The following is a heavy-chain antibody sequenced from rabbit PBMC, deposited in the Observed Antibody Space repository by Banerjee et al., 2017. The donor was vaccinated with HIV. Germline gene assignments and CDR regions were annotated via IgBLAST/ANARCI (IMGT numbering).Heavy chain of an antibody. J-gene: IGHJ4*01. CDR2: IYGGSGST. Sequence: QQLVESGGGLVKPGASLTLTCKASGFSFSSYYMSWVRQAPGKGLEWIGIIYGGSGSTDYASWVNGRFTISSDNAQNTVDLQMNSLTAADTATYFCASYYSDGYAGDAYATGGYYFNLWGQGTLVTVS. V-gene: IGHV1S7*01. D-gene: IGHD6-1*01. CDR1: GFSFSSYY. CDR3: ASYYSDGYAGDAYATGGYYFNL.